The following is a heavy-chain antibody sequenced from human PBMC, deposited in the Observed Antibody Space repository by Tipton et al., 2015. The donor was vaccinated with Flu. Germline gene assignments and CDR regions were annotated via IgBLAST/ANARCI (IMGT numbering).Heavy chain of an antibody. V-gene: IGHV4-39*01. CDR2: IYYSGST. D-gene: IGHD3-9*01. CDR3: ATEPQEPVLVLRYFDWYQSNNWFDP. Sequence: TLSLTCTVSGGSISSSSYYWGWIRQPPGKGLEWIGSIYYSGSTYYNPSLKSRVTISVDTSKNQFSLKLSSVTAADTAVYYCATEPQEPVLVLRYFDWYQSNNWFDPWGQGTLVTVSS. CDR1: GGSISSSSYY. J-gene: IGHJ5*02.